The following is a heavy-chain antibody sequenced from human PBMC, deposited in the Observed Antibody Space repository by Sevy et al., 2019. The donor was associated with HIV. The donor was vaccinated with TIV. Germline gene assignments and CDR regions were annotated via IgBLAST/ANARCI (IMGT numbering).Heavy chain of an antibody. V-gene: IGHV3-53*01. CDR1: GFTVSSNY. CDR2: IYSGGST. Sequence: GGSLRLSCAASGFTVSSNYMSWVRQAPGKGLEWVSVIYSGGSTYYSDSVKGRFTISRDNSKNTLYLQMNSLRAEDTAVYYCARVLHGNYLDYRGQGTLVTVSS. D-gene: IGHD4-17*01. CDR3: ARVLHGNYLDY. J-gene: IGHJ4*02.